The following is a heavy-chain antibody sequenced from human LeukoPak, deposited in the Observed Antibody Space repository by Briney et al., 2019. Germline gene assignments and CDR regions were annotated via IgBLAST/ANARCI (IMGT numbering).Heavy chain of an antibody. CDR1: GYTLTELS. Sequence: ASVKVSCTVSGYTLTELSMHWVRQAPGKGLEWMGGFDPEDGETIYAQKFQGRVTMTEDTSTDTAYMELSSLRSEDTAMYYCATVSYGELLYFDYWGQGTLVTVSS. CDR2: FDPEDGET. V-gene: IGHV1-24*01. J-gene: IGHJ4*02. D-gene: IGHD1-26*01. CDR3: ATVSYGELLYFDY.